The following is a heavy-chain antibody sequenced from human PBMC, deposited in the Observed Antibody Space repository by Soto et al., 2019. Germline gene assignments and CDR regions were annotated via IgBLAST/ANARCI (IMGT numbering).Heavy chain of an antibody. CDR2: MNPNSGNT. Sequence: XSVKVSCKASGYTFTSYDINWVRQATGQGLEWMGWMNPNSGNTGYAQKFQGGVTMTRNTSISTAYMELSSLRSEDTAVYYCARVPNWNPGDYWGQGTLVTVSS. J-gene: IGHJ4*02. D-gene: IGHD1-20*01. V-gene: IGHV1-8*01. CDR3: ARVPNWNPGDY. CDR1: GYTFTSYD.